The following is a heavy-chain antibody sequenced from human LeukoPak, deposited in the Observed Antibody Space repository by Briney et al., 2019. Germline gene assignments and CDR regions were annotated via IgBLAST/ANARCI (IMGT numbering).Heavy chain of an antibody. CDR2: IKQDGSEK. CDR3: ARGTYRDGYNYANY. J-gene: IGHJ4*02. V-gene: IGHV3-7*01. CDR1: GFTFSSYW. D-gene: IGHD5-12*01. Sequence: GGSLRLSCAASGFTFSSYWMSWVRQAPGKGLEWVANIKQDGSEKYYVDSVKGRFTISRDNAKNTLYLQMDSLRAEDTAVYYCARGTYRDGYNYANYWGQGTLVTVSS.